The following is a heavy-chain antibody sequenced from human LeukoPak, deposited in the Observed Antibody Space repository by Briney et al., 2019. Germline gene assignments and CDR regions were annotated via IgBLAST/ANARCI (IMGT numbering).Heavy chain of an antibody. V-gene: IGHV3-21*01. D-gene: IGHD3-10*01. Sequence: PGGXLRLSCAASGFTFSSYSMNWVRQAPGKGLEWVSSISSSSSYIYYADSVKGRFTISRDNAKNSLYLQMNSLRAEDTAVYYCARNYGSGSYYNFGYWGQGTLVTVSS. J-gene: IGHJ4*02. CDR2: ISSSSSYI. CDR1: GFTFSSYS. CDR3: ARNYGSGSYYNFGY.